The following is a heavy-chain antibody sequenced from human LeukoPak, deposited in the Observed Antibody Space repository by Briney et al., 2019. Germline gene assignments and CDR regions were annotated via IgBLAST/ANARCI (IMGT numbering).Heavy chain of an antibody. CDR3: ARVGGRYSPLGY. J-gene: IGHJ4*02. CDR1: GFTFSSYW. D-gene: IGHD3-16*02. V-gene: IGHV3-7*01. CDR2: IKQDGSEK. Sequence: PGGSLRLSCAAAGFTFSSYWMSWVSQAPGKGLGWVANIKQDGSEKYYVDSMKGRFSISRDNDNTSLFLQMPSRRAEDTAVYYCARVGGRYSPLGYWGQGTLVTVSS.